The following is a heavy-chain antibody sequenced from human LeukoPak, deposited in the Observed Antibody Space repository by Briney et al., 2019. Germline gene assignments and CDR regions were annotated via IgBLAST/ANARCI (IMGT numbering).Heavy chain of an antibody. CDR3: ARVGIDYDILTGFDY. Sequence: SETLSLTCTVSGGSISSFYWSWIRQPPGKGLEWIGYINYSGDTNYNPSLKSRVTISVDTSKNQFSLKLSSVTAADTAVYYCARVGIDYDILTGFDYWGQGTLVTVSS. CDR1: GGSISSFY. V-gene: IGHV4-59*01. CDR2: INYSGDT. J-gene: IGHJ4*02. D-gene: IGHD3-9*01.